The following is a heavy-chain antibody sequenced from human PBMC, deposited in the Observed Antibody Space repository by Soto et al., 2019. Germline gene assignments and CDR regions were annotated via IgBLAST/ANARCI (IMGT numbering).Heavy chain of an antibody. CDR1: GGSISSSNW. J-gene: IGHJ4*02. V-gene: IGHV4-4*02. D-gene: IGHD3-22*01. CDR3: ARVDSGSNDY. CDR2: IYHSGST. Sequence: QVQLQESGPGLVKPSGTLSLTCAVSGGSISSSNWWSWVRQPPGKGLEWFGEIYHSGSTNYNPSLKSRVTISVGKSKNQFSLKLNSGTAAGTAVYYWARVDSGSNDYWGQGTLVTVSS.